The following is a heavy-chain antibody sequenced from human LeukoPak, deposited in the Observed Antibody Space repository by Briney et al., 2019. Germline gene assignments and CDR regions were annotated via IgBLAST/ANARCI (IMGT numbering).Heavy chain of an antibody. CDR1: GYIITSHG. Sequence: ASVKVSCKASGYIITSHGISWVRQAPGQGLEWMGWLNPNSGGTNYAQNFQGRVTMTRDTSISTGYMELSRLRSDDTAVYYCARDLDNYSGSGSYYNGDPLFQHWGQGTLVTVSS. J-gene: IGHJ1*01. CDR3: ARDLDNYSGSGSYYNGDPLFQH. CDR2: LNPNSGGT. D-gene: IGHD3-10*01. V-gene: IGHV1-2*02.